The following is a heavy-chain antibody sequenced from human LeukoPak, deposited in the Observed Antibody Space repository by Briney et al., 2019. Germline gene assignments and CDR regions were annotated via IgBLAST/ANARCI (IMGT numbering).Heavy chain of an antibody. CDR2: ISSSSSYI. CDR3: ARDRPYSSGWYEPLDY. D-gene: IGHD6-19*01. J-gene: IGHJ4*02. V-gene: IGHV3-21*01. Sequence: GGSLRLSCAVSGFTFSRYNMDWVRQAPGKGLEWVASISSSSSYIYYADSVKGRFTISRDIAKNSLYLQMNSLRAEDTAVYYCARDRPYSSGWYEPLDYWGQGTLVTVSS. CDR1: GFTFSRYN.